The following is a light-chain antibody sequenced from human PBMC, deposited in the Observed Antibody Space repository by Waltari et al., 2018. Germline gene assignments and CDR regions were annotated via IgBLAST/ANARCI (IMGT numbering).Light chain of an antibody. CDR2: DAS. CDR1: QSVSSY. J-gene: IGKJ5*01. Sequence: DIVLTQSPATLSLSQGERATLPCRARQSVSSYLAWYQQKPGQAPRLLIYDASNRATGIPARFSGSGSGTDFTLSISSLEPEDFAVYYCQQRSKWPPSITFGQGTRLEIK. CDR3: QQRSKWPPSIT. V-gene: IGKV3-11*01.